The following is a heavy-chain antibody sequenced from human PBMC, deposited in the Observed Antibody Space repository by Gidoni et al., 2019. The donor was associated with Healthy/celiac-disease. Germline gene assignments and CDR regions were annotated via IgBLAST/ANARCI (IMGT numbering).Heavy chain of an antibody. CDR1: EFTFVDYA. J-gene: IGHJ5*02. D-gene: IGHD6-13*01. CDR3: AKDPVGGGSWYGSYWFDP. V-gene: IGHV3-9*01. CDR2: ISWNSGSI. Sequence: EVQLVESGGGLVQPGRSLRLSCAASEFTFVDYAMHWVRQAPGKGLEWVSGISWNSGSIGYADSVKGRFTISRDNAKNSLYLQMNSLRAEDTALYYCAKDPVGGGSWYGSYWFDPWGQGTLVTVSS.